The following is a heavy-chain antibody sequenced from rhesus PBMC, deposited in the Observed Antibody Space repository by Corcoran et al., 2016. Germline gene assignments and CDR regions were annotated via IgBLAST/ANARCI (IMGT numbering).Heavy chain of an antibody. CDR2: VDPEDGEA. Sequence: EVQLVQSGAEVKKPGASVKISCKASGYTFTDYYLHWVRQAPGKGLERMGRVDPEDGEAIHAQKFQDRGTITADTSTDTAYMELSSLRSEDTAVYYCATLAAFDYWGQGVLVTVSS. CDR3: ATLAAFDY. J-gene: IGHJ4*01. V-gene: IGHV1-111*02. CDR1: GYTFTDYY.